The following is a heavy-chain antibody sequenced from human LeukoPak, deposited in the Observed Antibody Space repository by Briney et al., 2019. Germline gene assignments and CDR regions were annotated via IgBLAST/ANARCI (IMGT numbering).Heavy chain of an antibody. D-gene: IGHD6-13*01. Sequence: GSSVTVSYKASGGTFNNYAISWVRQAPGQGLEWMGWIIPILGIANYAQKFQGRVTITADKSTSTAYMELGSLRSEDTAVYYCARPLAAAGSKGYYYYGMDVWGQGTTVTVSS. J-gene: IGHJ6*02. CDR3: ARPLAAAGSKGYYYYGMDV. V-gene: IGHV1-69*04. CDR1: GGTFNNYA. CDR2: IIPILGIA.